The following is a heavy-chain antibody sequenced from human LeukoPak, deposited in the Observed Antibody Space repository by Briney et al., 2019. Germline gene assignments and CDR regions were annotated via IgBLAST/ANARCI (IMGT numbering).Heavy chain of an antibody. J-gene: IGHJ6*02. V-gene: IGHV1-46*01. CDR2: INPSGGST. D-gene: IGHD2-2*01. Sequence: EASVKVSCKASGYTFTSYYMRWVRQAPGQGLEWMGIINPSGGSTSYAQKFQGRVTMTRDTSTSTVYMELSSLRSEDTAVYYCASYQRLEEGPPYYYYGMDVWGQGTTVTVSS. CDR3: ASYQRLEEGPPYYYYGMDV. CDR1: GYTFTSYY.